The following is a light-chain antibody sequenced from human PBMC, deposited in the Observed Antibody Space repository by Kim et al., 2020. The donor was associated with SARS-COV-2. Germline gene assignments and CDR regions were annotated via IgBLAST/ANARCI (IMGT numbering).Light chain of an antibody. CDR1: SSDVGRYNY. V-gene: IGLV2-14*01. J-gene: IGLJ1*01. Sequence: QSALTQPASVSGSPGQSITISCTGTSSDVGRYNYVSWYQQYPGKAPKLMIYDVTKRPSGVSDRFSGSKSGNTASLNISGLQAEDEADYYCSSSASSSTYVFGTGTKVTVL. CDR2: DVT. CDR3: SSSASSSTYV.